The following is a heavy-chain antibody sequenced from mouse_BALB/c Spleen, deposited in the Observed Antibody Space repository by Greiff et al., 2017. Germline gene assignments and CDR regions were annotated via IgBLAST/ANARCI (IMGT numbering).Heavy chain of an antibody. Sequence: VQLQESGAELVRPGTSVKVSCKASGYAFTNYLIEWVKQRPGQGLEWIGVIYPGSGGTNYNEKFKGKATLTADKSSSTAYMQLSSLTSDDSAVYFCARRYYDYDDAMDYWGQGTSVTVSS. J-gene: IGHJ4*01. CDR1: GYAFTNYL. D-gene: IGHD2-4*01. V-gene: IGHV1-54*01. CDR2: IYPGSGGT. CDR3: ARRYYDYDDAMDY.